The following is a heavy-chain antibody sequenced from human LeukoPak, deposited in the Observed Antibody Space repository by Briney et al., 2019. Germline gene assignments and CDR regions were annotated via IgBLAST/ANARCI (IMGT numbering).Heavy chain of an antibody. CDR3: AKCPNDAFDI. CDR2: IYYSGTT. CDR1: GASLGSSAYY. D-gene: IGHD2-2*01. V-gene: IGHV4-39*02. J-gene: IGHJ3*02. Sequence: PSETLSLTCTVSGASLGSSAYYWGWIRQPPGRGLEWIGSIYYSGTTYYNPSLKSRVTISVDTSKNHFSLKLSSVTAADTAVYYCAKCPNDAFDIWGRGTMVTVSS.